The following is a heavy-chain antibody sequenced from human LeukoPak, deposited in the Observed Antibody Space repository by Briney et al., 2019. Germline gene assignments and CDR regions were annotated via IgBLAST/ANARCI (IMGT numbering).Heavy chain of an antibody. J-gene: IGHJ3*01. CDR2: IGASGNSP. CDR3: ARYGDSSDYYSADAFDV. Sequence: GGSLRLSCAASGFTFSDYYMIWIRQAPGEGLEWVSYIGASGNSPYYADSVKGRFTISRDNAKNSLYLQMNSLRAEDTAVYYCARYGDSSDYYSADAFDVWGQGTMVTVSS. D-gene: IGHD3-22*01. V-gene: IGHV3-11*04. CDR1: GFTFSDYY.